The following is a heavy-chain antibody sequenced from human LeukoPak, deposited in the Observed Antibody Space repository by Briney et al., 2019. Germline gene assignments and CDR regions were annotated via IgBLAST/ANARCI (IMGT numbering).Heavy chain of an antibody. Sequence: PSETLSLTCTVSGGSISSGGYYWSWIRQHPGKGLEWIGYIYYSGSTYYNPSLKSRVTISVDTSKNQFSLKLSSVTAADTAVYYCARALRLGELSLPPFDYRGQGTLVTVSS. CDR2: IYYSGST. CDR3: ARALRLGELSLPPFDY. CDR1: GGSISSGGYY. V-gene: IGHV4-31*03. D-gene: IGHD3-16*02. J-gene: IGHJ4*02.